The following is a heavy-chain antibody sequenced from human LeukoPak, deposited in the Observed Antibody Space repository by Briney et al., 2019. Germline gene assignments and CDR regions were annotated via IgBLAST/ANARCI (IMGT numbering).Heavy chain of an antibody. D-gene: IGHD2-2*02. Sequence: SETLSLTCAVYGGSFRGYYWSWIRQPPGKGLEWIGEINHSGSTNYNPSLKSRVTISVDTSKNQFSLKLSSVTAADTAVYYCARQIVVVPAAIRESSWFDPWGQGTLVTVSS. CDR3: ARQIVVVPAAIRESSWFDP. CDR1: GGSFRGYY. J-gene: IGHJ5*02. V-gene: IGHV4-34*01. CDR2: INHSGST.